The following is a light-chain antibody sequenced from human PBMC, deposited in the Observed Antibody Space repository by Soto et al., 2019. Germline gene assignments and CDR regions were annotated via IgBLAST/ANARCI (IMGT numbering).Light chain of an antibody. CDR2: DVS. V-gene: IGLV2-14*01. Sequence: QSALTQPASVSGSLGQSISISCTEDSSDLTYNSVPWYQHHPHKAPKLIIYDVSYRPSGVSTRFSGSQSAGSASLTISGPQAEDEADYYCSSSTPTRGLVFGSGTKVTVL. J-gene: IGLJ1*01. CDR3: SSSTPTRGLV. CDR1: SSDLTYNS.